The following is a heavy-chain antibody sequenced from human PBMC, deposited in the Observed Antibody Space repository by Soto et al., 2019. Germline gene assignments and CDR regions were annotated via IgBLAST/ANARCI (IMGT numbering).Heavy chain of an antibody. D-gene: IGHD2-15*01. V-gene: IGHV1-18*01. Sequence: QVQLVQSGAEVVKPGASVRVSCKTSGHTFSSYGFTWVRQAPGQGLEWMGWISAYNGNTNYAQKFQGRVTVTTDTSTSTAYMELRSLRSDDTAVYYCARALYCSGGSCYVDHWGQGTLVTVSS. CDR2: ISAYNGNT. J-gene: IGHJ4*02. CDR1: GHTFSSYG. CDR3: ARALYCSGGSCYVDH.